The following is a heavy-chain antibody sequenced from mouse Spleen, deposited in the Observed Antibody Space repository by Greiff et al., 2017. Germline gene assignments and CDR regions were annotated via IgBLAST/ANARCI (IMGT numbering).Heavy chain of an antibody. CDR1: GYTFTSYG. Sequence: QVQLQQPGAELVMPGASVKLSCKASGYTFTSYGMHWVKQRPGQGLEWIGEIDPSDSYTNYNQKFKGKATLTVDKSSSTAYMQLSSLTSEDSAVYYCAKYCYGNYFDYWGQGTTRTVSS. V-gene: IGHV1-69*01. J-gene: IGHJ2*01. CDR2: IDPSDSYT. D-gene: IGHD2-1*01. CDR3: AKYCYGNYFDY.